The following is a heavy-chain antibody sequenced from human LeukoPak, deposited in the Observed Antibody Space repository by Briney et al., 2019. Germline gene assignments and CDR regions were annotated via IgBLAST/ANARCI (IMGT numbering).Heavy chain of an antibody. D-gene: IGHD7-27*01. CDR2: ISYDGSNQ. J-gene: IGHJ4*02. CDR3: ARSPKLGIFDY. V-gene: IGHV3-30*04. CDR1: GFTFSSYA. Sequence: GGSLRLSCAASGFTFSSYAMHWVRQAPGKGLEWVAVISYDGSNQYSADSVKGRFTISRDNSKNTLFLQMNSLRAEDTAVYYCARSPKLGIFDYWGQGTLVTVSS.